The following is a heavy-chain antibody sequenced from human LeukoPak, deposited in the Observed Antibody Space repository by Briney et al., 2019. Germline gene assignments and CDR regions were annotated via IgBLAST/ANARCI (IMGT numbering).Heavy chain of an antibody. V-gene: IGHV3-7*01. CDR2: INPDGSGK. CDR1: GFTLSTYW. J-gene: IGHJ4*02. D-gene: IGHD3-16*01. Sequence: PGGSLRLSREASGFTLSTYWMNWVRQVPGEGLDWVANINPDGSGKRYVDSVKGRFTIARDNADNSLSLQMNSLRAEDTAVYYCASWGAGGNSWGQGTLVTVSS. CDR3: ASWGAGGNS.